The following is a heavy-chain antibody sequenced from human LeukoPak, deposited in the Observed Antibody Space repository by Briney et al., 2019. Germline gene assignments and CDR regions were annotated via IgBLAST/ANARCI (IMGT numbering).Heavy chain of an antibody. CDR2: ISSSSSYI. J-gene: IGHJ5*02. CDR1: GFTFSDYW. V-gene: IGHV3-21*01. D-gene: IGHD4-17*01. CDR3: ARDLGDYVFRWFDP. Sequence: NPGGSLRLSCAASGFTFSDYWMSWVRQAPGKGLEWVSSISSSSSYIYYADSVKGRFTISRDNAKNSLYLQMNSLRAEDTAVYYCARDLGDYVFRWFDPWGQGILVTVSS.